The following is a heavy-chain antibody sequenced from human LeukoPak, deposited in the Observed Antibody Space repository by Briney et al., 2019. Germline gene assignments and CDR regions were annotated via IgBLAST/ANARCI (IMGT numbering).Heavy chain of an antibody. CDR2: MNPNSGNT. Sequence: ASVKVSCKASGYTFTSYDINWVRQATGQGLEWMGWMNPNSGNTGYAQKFQGRVTITRNTSISTAYMELSSLRSKDTAVYYCARGRRYFDWLLSGPYYYYMDVWGKGTTVTVSS. CDR1: GYTFTSYD. D-gene: IGHD3-9*01. J-gene: IGHJ6*03. CDR3: ARGRRYFDWLLSGPYYYYMDV. V-gene: IGHV1-8*03.